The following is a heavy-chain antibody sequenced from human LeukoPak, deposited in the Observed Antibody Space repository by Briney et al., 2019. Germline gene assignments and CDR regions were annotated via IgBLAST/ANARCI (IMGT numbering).Heavy chain of an antibody. D-gene: IGHD2-2*01. CDR2: IYYSGST. CDR1: RGSLSSYY. V-gene: IGHV4-59*01. Sequence: SETLSLTCTVSRGSLSSYYWSWIRQPPGKGREWIGYIYYSGSTNYDPSLKSRVTISVDTSKNQFSLKLSSVTAADTAVYYCASVMAAAMNYWGQGTLVTVSS. CDR3: ASVMAAAMNY. J-gene: IGHJ4*02.